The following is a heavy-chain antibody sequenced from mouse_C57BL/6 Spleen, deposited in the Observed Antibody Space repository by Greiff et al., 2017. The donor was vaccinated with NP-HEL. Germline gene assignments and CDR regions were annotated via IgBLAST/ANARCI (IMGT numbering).Heavy chain of an antibody. Sequence: VQLKESGPGLVKPSQSLSLTCSVTGYSITSGYYWNWIRQFPGNKLEWMGYISYDGSNNYNPSLKNRISITRDTSKNQFFLKLNSVTTEDTATYYCARDRDYGSSYPFAYWGQGTLVTVSA. CDR2: ISYDGSN. CDR3: ARDRDYGSSYPFAY. CDR1: GYSITSGYY. D-gene: IGHD1-1*01. J-gene: IGHJ3*01. V-gene: IGHV3-6*01.